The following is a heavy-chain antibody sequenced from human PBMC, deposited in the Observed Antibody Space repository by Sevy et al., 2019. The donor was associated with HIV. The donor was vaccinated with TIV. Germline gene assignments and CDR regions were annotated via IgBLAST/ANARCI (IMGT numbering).Heavy chain of an antibody. CDR1: GFTVNTYA. Sequence: GGSLRLSCAVSGFTVNTYAMSWVRQAPGKGLEWVAVINNSGGSTDYADSVRGRFSISRDNPNVYLEMNSLRVEDTAVYYCARGKSGYGYALNYWGQGTLVTVSS. CDR3: ARGKSGYGYALNY. CDR2: INNSGGST. D-gene: IGHD5-18*01. J-gene: IGHJ4*02. V-gene: IGHV3-23*01.